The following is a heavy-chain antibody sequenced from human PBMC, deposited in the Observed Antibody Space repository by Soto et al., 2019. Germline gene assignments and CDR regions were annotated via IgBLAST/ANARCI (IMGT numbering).Heavy chain of an antibody. CDR2: IYYGGSS. J-gene: IGHJ4*02. D-gene: IGHD3-16*01. CDR3: ARVGIPLRGYYFDY. CDR1: GDSISSGDYY. V-gene: IGHV4-30-4*01. Sequence: QVQLQESGPGLVKPSQTLSLTCTVSGDSISSGDYYWSWIRQPPGKGLEWIGYIYYGGSSYYNPYLKSRVTISADTSKNQFSLKLTSVTAADTAVYFCARVGIPLRGYYFDYWGQGTLVTVSS.